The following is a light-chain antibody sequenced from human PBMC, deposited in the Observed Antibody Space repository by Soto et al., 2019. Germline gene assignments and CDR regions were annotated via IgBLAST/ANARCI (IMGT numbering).Light chain of an antibody. V-gene: IGLV1-51*01. J-gene: IGLJ1*01. Sequence: QSALTQPPSVSATPGQKVTISCSGGRSNIGNNYVSWYQQVPGTDPQLLIYDDNKRPSGIPDRFSGSKSGTSATLGITGLQTGDEADYYCGTWDSTLSACVFGTGTKVTVL. CDR2: DDN. CDR3: GTWDSTLSACV. CDR1: RSNIGNNY.